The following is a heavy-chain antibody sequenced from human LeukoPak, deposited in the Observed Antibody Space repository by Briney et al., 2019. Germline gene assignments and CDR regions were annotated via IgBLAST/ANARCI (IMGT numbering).Heavy chain of an antibody. CDR3: ARHDVAGATTDYFQH. CDR1: GGSISSYY. J-gene: IGHJ1*01. CDR2: IYYSGST. V-gene: IGHV4-59*08. Sequence: SETLSLTCTVSGGSISSYYWSWIRQPPEKGPEWIGYIYYSGSTRYNPSLKSRVTISVDTSKNQISLKLDSVTAADTAVYYCARHDVAGATTDYFQHWGQGTLVTVSS. D-gene: IGHD1-26*01.